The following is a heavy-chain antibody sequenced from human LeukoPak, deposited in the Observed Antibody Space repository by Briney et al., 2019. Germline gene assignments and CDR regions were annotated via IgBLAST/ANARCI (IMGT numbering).Heavy chain of an antibody. J-gene: IGHJ6*03. CDR1: GFTFTSYG. D-gene: IGHD3-22*01. CDR2: IGHDGGNT. CDR3: ARSYDSSGYYDYYYYMDV. Sequence: PGGSLRLSCAVSGFTFTSYGMRWVRQAPGKGLEWVSFIGHDGGNTYYVDSVKARFTVSRDNSKNTLFLQMNSLRAEDTAVYYCARSYDSSGYYDYYYYMDVWGKGTTVTVSS. V-gene: IGHV3-30*02.